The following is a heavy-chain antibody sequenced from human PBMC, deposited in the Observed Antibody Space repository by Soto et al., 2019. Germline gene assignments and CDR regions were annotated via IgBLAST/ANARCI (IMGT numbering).Heavy chain of an antibody. J-gene: IGHJ4*02. CDR1: GGSISSGGYY. D-gene: IGHD6-19*01. V-gene: IGHV4-31*03. Sequence: QVQLQESGPGLVKPSQTLSLTCTVSGGSISSGGYYWSWIRQHPGKGLEWIGYIYYSGSTYYNPSLKSRVTISVDTSKNQFSLKLSSVTAAETAVYYCARAIAVAGTGGFDYWGQGTLVTVSS. CDR3: ARAIAVAGTGGFDY. CDR2: IYYSGST.